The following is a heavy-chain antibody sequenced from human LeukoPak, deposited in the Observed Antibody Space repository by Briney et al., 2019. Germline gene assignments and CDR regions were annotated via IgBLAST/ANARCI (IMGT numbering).Heavy chain of an antibody. D-gene: IGHD2-15*01. V-gene: IGHV1-18*01. CDR3: ARGRKNYCSGGSCYLNWFDP. Sequence: ASVKVSCKASGYTFTSYGISWVRQAPGQGLEWTGWISAYNGNTNYAQKLQGRVTMTTDTSTSTAYMELRSLRSDDTAVYYCARGRKNYCSGGSCYLNWFDPWGQGTLVTVSS. CDR1: GYTFTSYG. CDR2: ISAYNGNT. J-gene: IGHJ5*02.